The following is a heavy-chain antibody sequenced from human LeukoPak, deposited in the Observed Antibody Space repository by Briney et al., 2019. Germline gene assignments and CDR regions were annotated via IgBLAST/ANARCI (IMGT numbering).Heavy chain of an antibody. D-gene: IGHD6-19*01. J-gene: IGHJ4*02. CDR1: GFTVSSNS. CDR2: ISGSGGST. Sequence: AGGSLRLSCTVSGFTVSSNSMSWVRQAPGKGLEWVSAISGSGGSTYYADSVKGRFTISRDNSKNTLYLQMNSLTSDDTAVYYCATNRPSSVWYELDYWGQGTLVTVSS. V-gene: IGHV3-23*01. CDR3: ATNRPSSVWYELDY.